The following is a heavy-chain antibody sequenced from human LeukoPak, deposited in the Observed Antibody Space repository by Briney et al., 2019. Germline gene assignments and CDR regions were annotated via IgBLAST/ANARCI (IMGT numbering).Heavy chain of an antibody. CDR3: ARGGCSSTSCYNPFDY. CDR2: ISWNSGSI. Sequence: GGSLRLSCAASGFTFDDYAMHWVRQAPGKGLEWVSGISWNSGSIGYADSVKGRFTISRDNAKNSLYLQMNSLRAEDTAVYYCARGGCSSTSCYNPFDYWGQGTLVTVSS. J-gene: IGHJ4*02. D-gene: IGHD2-2*02. V-gene: IGHV3-9*01. CDR1: GFTFDDYA.